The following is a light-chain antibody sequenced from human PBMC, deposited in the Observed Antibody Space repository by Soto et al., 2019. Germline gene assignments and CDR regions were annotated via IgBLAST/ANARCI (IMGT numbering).Light chain of an antibody. J-gene: IGKJ1*01. V-gene: IGKV1-5*03. CDR2: EAS. CDR1: QSTSSW. Sequence: DIQMTQSPSSVSASVGDRITITCRASQSTSSWLAWYQQRPGKAPKLLIYEASRLESGVPSRFSGSGSGTEFTLTISSLQPDDFATYYCQQYSDYSRTFGQGTKV. CDR3: QQYSDYSRT.